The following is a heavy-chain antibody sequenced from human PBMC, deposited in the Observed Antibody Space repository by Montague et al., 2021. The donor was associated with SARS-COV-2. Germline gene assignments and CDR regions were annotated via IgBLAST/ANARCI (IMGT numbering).Heavy chain of an antibody. J-gene: IGHJ4*02. D-gene: IGHD1-14*01. V-gene: IGHV4-39*01. Sequence: SETLSLTCTVSGDSIRNSEYSWGWVRQPPGNGLEWIGNIDDGGSTFYNPSLKSRVTIFVDTSKNQFSLKLSSVTAADTAVYYCATRTRYPQNDFGFWGQGTLVTVSS. CDR3: ATRTRYPQNDFGF. CDR1: GDSIRNSEYS. CDR2: IDDGGST.